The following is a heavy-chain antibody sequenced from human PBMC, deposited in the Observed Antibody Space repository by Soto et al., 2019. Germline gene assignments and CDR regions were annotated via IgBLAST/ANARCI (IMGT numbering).Heavy chain of an antibody. V-gene: IGHV4-31*03. D-gene: IGHD3-10*01. CDR2: IYYSGST. Sequence: QVQLQESGPGLVKPSQTLSLTCTVSGGSISSGGYYWSWIRQHPGKGLEWIGYIYYSGSTYYNPSLKSRVTISVDTSKNQFALKLSSVTAADTAVYYCARDYFYGDSYGMDVWGQGTTVTVSS. CDR3: ARDYFYGDSYGMDV. CDR1: GGSISSGGYY. J-gene: IGHJ6*02.